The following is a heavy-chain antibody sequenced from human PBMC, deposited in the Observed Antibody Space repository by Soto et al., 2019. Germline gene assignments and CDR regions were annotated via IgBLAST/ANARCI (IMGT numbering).Heavy chain of an antibody. CDR2: INQDGSEK. CDR1: ESTVSRDG. V-gene: IGHV3-7*04. J-gene: IGHJ4*02. D-gene: IGHD1-26*01. CDR3: SGGVGDAF. Sequence: EVHLVESGGGLVQTGGSLRLSCAIFESTVSRDGLNWVRKAPGKGLEGVAHINQDGSEKYYVDSVKGRFTISRDNAKKSLYLQMNSLRPADTAMYYCSGGVGDAFWGQGTLVTVSS.